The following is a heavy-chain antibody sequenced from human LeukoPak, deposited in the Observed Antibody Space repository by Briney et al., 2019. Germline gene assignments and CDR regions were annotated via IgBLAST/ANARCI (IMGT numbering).Heavy chain of an antibody. CDR3: ARYGNIVVVPAAIGRDAFDI. CDR1: GGSVSSGNYY. Sequence: PSETLSLTCTVSGGSVSSGNYYWSWIRQPPGKGLEWIGYIYYSGSTNYNPSLKSRVTISGDTSKNQFSLKLSSVTAADTAVYYCARYGNIVVVPAAIGRDAFDIWGQGTMVTVSS. J-gene: IGHJ3*02. CDR2: IYYSGST. D-gene: IGHD2-2*01. V-gene: IGHV4-61*01.